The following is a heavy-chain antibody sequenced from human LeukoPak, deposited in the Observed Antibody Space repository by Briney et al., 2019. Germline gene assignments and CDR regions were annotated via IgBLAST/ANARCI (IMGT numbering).Heavy chain of an antibody. Sequence: SVKVSCKASGGTFSSYAISWVRQAPGQGLEWMGRIIPILGIANYAQKFQGRVAITADKSTSTAYMELSSLRSEDTAVYYCARVAAAGFNAFDIWGQGTMVTVSS. CDR3: ARVAAAGFNAFDI. D-gene: IGHD6-13*01. J-gene: IGHJ3*02. CDR2: IIPILGIA. V-gene: IGHV1-69*04. CDR1: GGTFSSYA.